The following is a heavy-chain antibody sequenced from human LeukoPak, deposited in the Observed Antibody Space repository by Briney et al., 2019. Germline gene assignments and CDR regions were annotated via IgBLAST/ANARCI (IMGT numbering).Heavy chain of an antibody. CDR2: ISSSSSYI. V-gene: IGHV3-21*01. CDR1: GFTFSSHG. CDR3: ARDPAMVRGRRYYMDV. D-gene: IGHD3-10*01. J-gene: IGHJ6*03. Sequence: GGTLRLSCAASGFTFSSHGMNWVRQAPGKGLEWVSSISSSSSYIYYADSVKGRFTISRDNAKNSLYLQMNSLRAEDTAVYYCARDPAMVRGRRYYMDVWGKGTTVTVSS.